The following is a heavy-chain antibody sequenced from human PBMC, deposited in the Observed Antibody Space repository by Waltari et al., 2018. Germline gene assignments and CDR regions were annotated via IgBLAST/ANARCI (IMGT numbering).Heavy chain of an antibody. Sequence: LVQSGAEVRTPGASLKVSWDVSRGAITEHYIHWVRQVPGQGLEWMAWINPNGGATNYAQKFRGRITVTWDTSMTTSYLGLSGLRPDDTAVYYCAREYCGGECRLFDFWGPGTPVTVSS. V-gene: IGHV1-2*02. CDR1: RGAITEHY. CDR3: AREYCGGECRLFDF. CDR2: INPNGGAT. J-gene: IGHJ4*02. D-gene: IGHD2-21*01.